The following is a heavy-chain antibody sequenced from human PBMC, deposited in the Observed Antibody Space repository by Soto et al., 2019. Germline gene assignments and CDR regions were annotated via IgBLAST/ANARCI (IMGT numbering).Heavy chain of an antibody. CDR1: GFTFSSYA. V-gene: IGHV3-23*01. Sequence: HPGGSLRLSCAASGFTFSSYAMSWVRQAPGKGLEWVSAISGSGGSTYYADSVKGRFTISRDNSKNTLYLQMNSLRAEDTAVYYCAKAVWVVVLNSGFDPWGQGTLVTVSS. D-gene: IGHD2-8*01. CDR2: ISGSGGST. CDR3: AKAVWVVVLNSGFDP. J-gene: IGHJ5*02.